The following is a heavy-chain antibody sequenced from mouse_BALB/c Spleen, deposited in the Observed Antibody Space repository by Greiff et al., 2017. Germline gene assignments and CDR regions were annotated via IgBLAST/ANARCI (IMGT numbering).Heavy chain of an antibody. CDR2: ISYDGSN. Sequence: EVKLVESGPGLVKPSQSLSLTCSVTGYSITSGYYWNWIRQFPGNKLEWMGYISYDGSNNYNPSLKNRISITRDTSKNQFFLKLNSVTTEDTATYYCARQRFSYGNYYAMDDWGQGTSVTVSS. J-gene: IGHJ4*01. CDR3: ARQRFSYGNYYAMDD. D-gene: IGHD2-1*01. CDR1: GYSITSGYY. V-gene: IGHV3-6*02.